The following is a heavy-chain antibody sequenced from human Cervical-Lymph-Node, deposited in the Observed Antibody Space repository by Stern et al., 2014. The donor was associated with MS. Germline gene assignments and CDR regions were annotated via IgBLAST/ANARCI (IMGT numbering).Heavy chain of an antibody. J-gene: IGHJ4*02. CDR3: ARNDCSGGSCYFQ. Sequence: QVQLQESGPGLVQPSETLSLSCPVSGDSISSGGYYWDWIRQPPGKGLEWVGSLYYSGSTYYNRSLKSRVTISVDTSKTQLSLRLTSVTAADTAMYYCARNDCSGGSCYFQWGQGTLVTVSS. CDR2: LYYSGST. V-gene: IGHV4-39*01. CDR1: GDSISSGGYY. D-gene: IGHD2-15*01.